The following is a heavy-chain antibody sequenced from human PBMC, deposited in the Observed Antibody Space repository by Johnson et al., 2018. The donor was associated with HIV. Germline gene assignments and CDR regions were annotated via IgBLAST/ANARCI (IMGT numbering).Heavy chain of an antibody. CDR2: ISGSGGST. V-gene: IGHV3-23*04. Sequence: MLLVESGGGLVKPGGSLRLSCVASGFTFSRYGMHWVRQAPGKGLEWVSAISGSGGSTYYADSVKGRFTISRDNSKNTLFLQMNGLRAEDTAVYYCARDNLRAFDVWGQGTMVTVSS. CDR1: GFTFSRYG. D-gene: IGHD5/OR15-5a*01. CDR3: ARDNLRAFDV. J-gene: IGHJ3*01.